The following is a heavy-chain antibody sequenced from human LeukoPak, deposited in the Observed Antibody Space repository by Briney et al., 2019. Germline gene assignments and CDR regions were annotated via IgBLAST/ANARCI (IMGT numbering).Heavy chain of an antibody. CDR1: GFTFSSYA. CDR2: IYSGGST. D-gene: IGHD3-22*01. Sequence: PGGSLRLSCAASGFTFSSYAMSWVRQAPGKGLEWVSVIYSGGSTYYADSVKGRFTISRDNSKNTLYLQMNSLRAEDTAVYYCARVPSPYYYDSSPFDYWGQGTLVTVSS. CDR3: ARVPSPYYYDSSPFDY. J-gene: IGHJ4*02. V-gene: IGHV3-66*01.